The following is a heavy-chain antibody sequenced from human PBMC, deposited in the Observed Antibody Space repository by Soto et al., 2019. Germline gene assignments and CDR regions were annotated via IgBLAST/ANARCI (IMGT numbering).Heavy chain of an antibody. Sequence: LRETLSLTCAVSGGSISSSNWWSWVRQPSGKGLEWIGEIYHSGSTYYNMSLKSRVTISVDKSNNQFSLKLTSMTAADSAVYYCARVGYTSGHYFDYWGQGTLVTVSS. CDR3: ARVGYTSGHYFDY. D-gene: IGHD5-18*01. CDR1: GGSISSSNW. CDR2: IYHSGST. V-gene: IGHV4-4*02. J-gene: IGHJ4*02.